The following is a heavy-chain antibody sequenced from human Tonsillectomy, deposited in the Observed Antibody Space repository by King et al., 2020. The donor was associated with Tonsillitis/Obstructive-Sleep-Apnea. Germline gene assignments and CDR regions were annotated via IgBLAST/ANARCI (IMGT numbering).Heavy chain of an antibody. CDR3: ARSHPHHVLTSYSGGVSWVDP. CDR2: IIPMFGIA. CDR1: GDLFSDYA. Sequence: QLVQSGAEVKKPGSSVKVSCKTSGDLFSDYAITWVRQAPGQGLECMGWIIPMFGIADSAQKFRGRVTITADESTRTAYMELSSLRSEDTAVYFCARSHPHHVLTSYSGGVSWVDPWGQGTMVTVSS. V-gene: IGHV1-69*01. J-gene: IGHJ5*02. D-gene: IGHD3-9*01.